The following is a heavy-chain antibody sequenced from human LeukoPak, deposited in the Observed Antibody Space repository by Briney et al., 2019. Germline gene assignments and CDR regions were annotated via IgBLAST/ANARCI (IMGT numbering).Heavy chain of an antibody. D-gene: IGHD2-8*01. CDR1: GLSLSGWY. CDR2: IHNRGST. J-gene: IGHJ6*03. CDR3: ARVAACAYGICGYYYMDV. Sequence: SSETLSPTCAVYGLSLSGWYTWCVRQPPGKGLEWIGEIHNRGSTNYNPSLKSRVSISVDTSKNQVYLKLSSVTAADTAVYYCARVAACAYGICGYYYMDVWGKGTTVTVSS. V-gene: IGHV4-34*01.